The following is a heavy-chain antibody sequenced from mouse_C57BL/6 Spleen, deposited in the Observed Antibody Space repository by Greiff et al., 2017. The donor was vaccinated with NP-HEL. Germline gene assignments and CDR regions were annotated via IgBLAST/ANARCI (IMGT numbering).Heavy chain of an antibody. CDR3: ARGGTGTWYFDV. CDR2: INYDGSST. V-gene: IGHV5-16*01. J-gene: IGHJ1*03. Sequence: EVKLVESEGGLVQPGSSMKLSCTASGFTFSDYYMAWVRQVPEKGLEWVANINYDGSSTYYLDSLKSRFIISRDNAKNILYLQMSSLKSEDTATYYCARGGTGTWYFDVWGTGTTVTVSS. D-gene: IGHD4-1*01. CDR1: GFTFSDYY.